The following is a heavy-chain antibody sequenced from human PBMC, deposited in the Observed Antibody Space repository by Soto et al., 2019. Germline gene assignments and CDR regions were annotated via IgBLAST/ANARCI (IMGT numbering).Heavy chain of an antibody. CDR1: GFTFRDYY. Sequence: GGSLRLSCAASGFTFRDYYMSWIRQTPGKGLEWVSSISSSSSYIFYADSVKGRFTISRDNAKNSLYLQMNSLRAEDTAVYYCARGYHYYDSSGYDKWDAFDIWGQGTMVTVSS. V-gene: IGHV3-11*06. D-gene: IGHD3-22*01. CDR2: ISSSSSYI. CDR3: ARGYHYYDSSGYDKWDAFDI. J-gene: IGHJ3*02.